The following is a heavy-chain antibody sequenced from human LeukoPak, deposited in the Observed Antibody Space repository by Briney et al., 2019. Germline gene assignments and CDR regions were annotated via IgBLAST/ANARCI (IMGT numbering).Heavy chain of an antibody. Sequence: SETLSLTCAVSGGSISSGGYSWSWIRQPPGKGLEWIGYIYHSGSTYYNPSLKSRVTISVDRSKNQFSLKLSSVTAADTAVYYCARALMVRGVPHFDYWGQGTLVTVSS. V-gene: IGHV4-30-2*01. CDR1: GGSISSGGYS. CDR3: ARALMVRGVPHFDY. CDR2: IYHSGST. D-gene: IGHD3-10*01. J-gene: IGHJ4*02.